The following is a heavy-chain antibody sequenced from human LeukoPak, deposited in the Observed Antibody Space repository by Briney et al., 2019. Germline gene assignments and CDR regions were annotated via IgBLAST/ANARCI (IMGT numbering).Heavy chain of an antibody. J-gene: IGHJ5*02. Sequence: PGGSLRLSCAASGFTFSSYGMHWVRQAPGKGLEWVAFIRNDGIDKYHADSVKGRFTISRDNSKNTLYLQMNSLRAEDTAVYYCAKVPSISRWFDPWGQGTLVSVSS. CDR2: IRNDGIDK. CDR3: AKVPSISRWFDP. V-gene: IGHV3-30*02. D-gene: IGHD3-3*01. CDR1: GFTFSSYG.